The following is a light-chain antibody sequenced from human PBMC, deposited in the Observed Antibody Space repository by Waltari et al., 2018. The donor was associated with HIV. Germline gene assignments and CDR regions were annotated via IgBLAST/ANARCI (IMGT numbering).Light chain of an antibody. CDR3: AAWDDSLSGFYV. J-gene: IGLJ1*01. CDR1: SFNIGSNF. Sequence: QSVLTQPPSASGTPGQRVTIRCSGSSFNIGSNFVYWYQQLPGAAPKLLIYRNNQRPSGVPDRFSGSKSVTSASLAISGLRSEDEADYYCAAWDDSLSGFYVVGTGTKVTVL. V-gene: IGLV1-47*01. CDR2: RNN.